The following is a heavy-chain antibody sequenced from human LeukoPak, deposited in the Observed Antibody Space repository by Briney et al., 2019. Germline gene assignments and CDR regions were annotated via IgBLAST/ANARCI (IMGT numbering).Heavy chain of an antibody. J-gene: IGHJ4*02. Sequence: SQTLSLTCTVSGGSISSGGYYWSWIRQHPGKGLEWIGYIYYSGSTYYNPSLKSRVTISVDTSKNQFSLKLSSVTAADTAVYYCARVLSPLYSYGYEPDYWGQGTLVTVSS. CDR2: IYYSGST. CDR3: ARVLSPLYSYGYEPDY. D-gene: IGHD5-18*01. V-gene: IGHV4-31*03. CDR1: GGSISSGGYY.